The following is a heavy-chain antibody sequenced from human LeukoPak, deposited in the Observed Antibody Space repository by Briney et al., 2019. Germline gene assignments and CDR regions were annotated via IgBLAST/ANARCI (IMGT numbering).Heavy chain of an antibody. D-gene: IGHD3-9*01. Sequence: PSETLSLTCAVYGGSFSGYYWSWIRQPPGKGLEWIGEINHSGSTNYHPSLKSRVTISVDTSKNQFSLKLSSVTAADTAVYYCARGNYDILTGTRPHYYYYYGMDVWGQGTTVTVSS. J-gene: IGHJ6*02. CDR3: ARGNYDILTGTRPHYYYYYGMDV. V-gene: IGHV4-34*01. CDR2: INHSGST. CDR1: GGSFSGYY.